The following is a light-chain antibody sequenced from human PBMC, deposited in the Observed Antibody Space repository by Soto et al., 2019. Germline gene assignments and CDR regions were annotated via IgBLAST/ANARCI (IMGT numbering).Light chain of an antibody. J-gene: IGKJ1*01. CDR1: QSISGW. Sequence: DIQMTQSPSTLSASVGDRVTITCRASQSISGWLAWYQQKPGKAPKLLIYDAPSLQSGVPSRFSGSGSETDFTLTISSLQPEDFATYSCQHSTTWTFGQGTKVDIK. V-gene: IGKV1-5*01. CDR2: DAP. CDR3: QHSTTWT.